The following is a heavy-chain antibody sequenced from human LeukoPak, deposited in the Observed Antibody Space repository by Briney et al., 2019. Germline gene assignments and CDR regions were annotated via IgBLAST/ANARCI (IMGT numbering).Heavy chain of an antibody. CDR1: GFTFSSYW. J-gene: IGHJ4*02. CDR3: ARVDSGSYWRGFDY. Sequence: PGGSLRLSCAASGFTFSSYWMHWVRQAPGKGLVWVSRINSDGGSTSYADSVKGRFTISRDNAKNTLYLQMNSLRAEDTAVYYCARVDSGSYWRGFDYWGQGTLVTVSS. CDR2: INSDGGST. D-gene: IGHD1-26*01. V-gene: IGHV3-74*01.